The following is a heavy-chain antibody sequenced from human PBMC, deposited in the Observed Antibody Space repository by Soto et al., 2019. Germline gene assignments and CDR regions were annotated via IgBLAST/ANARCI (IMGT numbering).Heavy chain of an antibody. CDR2: ISAYNGNT. CDR1: GYTFASYG. D-gene: IGHD6-13*01. Sequence: QVQLVESGAEVKKPGASVKVSCKASGYTFASYGISWVRQAPGQGLEWMGWISAYNGNTNYAQKLQGRVTMTTDTSTSTAYMELRSLRSDDTAVYYCARESRIAAAGNDAFDIWGQGTMVTVSS. J-gene: IGHJ3*02. CDR3: ARESRIAAAGNDAFDI. V-gene: IGHV1-18*01.